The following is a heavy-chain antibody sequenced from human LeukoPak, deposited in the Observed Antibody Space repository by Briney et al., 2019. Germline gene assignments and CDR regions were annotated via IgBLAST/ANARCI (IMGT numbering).Heavy chain of an antibody. CDR3: ARLDYDFWSGYYKEFDY. Sequence: SETLSLTCTVSGGSISSSSYYWGWLRQPPGKGLEWIGSIYYSGSTYYNPSLKSRVTISVDTSKNQFSLKLSSVTAADTAVYYCARLDYDFWSGYYKEFDYWGQGTLVTVSS. CDR2: IYYSGST. V-gene: IGHV4-39*01. CDR1: GGSISSSSYY. D-gene: IGHD3-3*01. J-gene: IGHJ4*02.